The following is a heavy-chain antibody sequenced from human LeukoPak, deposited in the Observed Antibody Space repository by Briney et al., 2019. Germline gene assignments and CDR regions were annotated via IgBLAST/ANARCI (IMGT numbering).Heavy chain of an antibody. CDR1: GYTFSDYY. D-gene: IGHD5/OR15-5a*01. CDR3: ARPPRDLVSAAPFPF. Sequence: GASVKVSCKASGYTFSDYYIHWVRQAPGEALEWVGWVFPRSGDTYYSQRFHGRVAMTTDTSINTAYMELSRLKSDDTGVYFCARPPRDLVSAAPFPFWGQGTLVTVSS. V-gene: IGHV1-2*02. J-gene: IGHJ1*01. CDR2: VFPRSGDT.